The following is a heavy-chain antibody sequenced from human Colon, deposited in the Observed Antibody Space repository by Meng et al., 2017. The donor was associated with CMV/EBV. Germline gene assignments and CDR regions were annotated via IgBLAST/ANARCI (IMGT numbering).Heavy chain of an antibody. J-gene: IGHJ4*02. CDR1: GYSFSGYY. D-gene: IGHD4-11*01. V-gene: IGHV1-2*02. Sequence: ASVKVSCKASGYSFSGYYIHWVRQAPGPGLEWMGSINPKSGGIKYAQKFQGRVTMTRDTSINTAYMDLTRLTSDDTAVYFCAIVDHSNPIDYWGQGTLVTVSS. CDR3: AIVDHSNPIDY. CDR2: INPKSGGI.